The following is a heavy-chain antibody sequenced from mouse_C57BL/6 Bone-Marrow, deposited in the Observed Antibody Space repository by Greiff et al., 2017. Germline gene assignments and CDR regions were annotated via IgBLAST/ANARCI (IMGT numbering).Heavy chain of an antibody. CDR2: IDPENVDT. CDR3: TTPLTNWAFAY. J-gene: IGHJ3*01. Sequence: VQLQQSGAELVRPGASVKLSCTASGFNIKDDYMHWVKQRPEQGLEWIGWIDPENVDTEYASKFQGKATITADTSSNTAYLQLSSLTSEDAAVYYCTTPLTNWAFAYWGQGTLVTVSA. V-gene: IGHV14-4*01. CDR1: GFNIKDDY. D-gene: IGHD4-1*01.